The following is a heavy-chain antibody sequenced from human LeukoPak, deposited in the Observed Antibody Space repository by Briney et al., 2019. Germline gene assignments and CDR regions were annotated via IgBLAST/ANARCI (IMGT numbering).Heavy chain of an antibody. Sequence: GGSLRLSCAASGFTFTDYAIYWVRQAPGRGLEWVSGIIESGSGAWYADSVKGRFTISRDNSKNTLYLEMISLRADDTAVYYCAKDYKVRSGEPPIDYWGQGTLVTVSS. D-gene: IGHD7-27*01. CDR3: AKDYKVRSGEPPIDY. CDR2: IIESGSGA. CDR1: GFTFTDYA. J-gene: IGHJ4*02. V-gene: IGHV3-23*01.